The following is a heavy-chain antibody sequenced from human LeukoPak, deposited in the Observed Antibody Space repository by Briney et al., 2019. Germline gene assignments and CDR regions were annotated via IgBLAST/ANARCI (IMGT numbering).Heavy chain of an antibody. CDR2: INHSGST. D-gene: IGHD3-10*01. J-gene: IGHJ4*02. CDR3: ARRWITMVRGVIPNFDH. V-gene: IGHV4-34*01. Sequence: PSETLSLTCAVYGGSFSGYYWSWIRQPPGKGLEWIGEINHSGSTNYNPSLKSRVTISVDTSKNQFSLQLSSVTAADTAVYYCARRWITMVRGVIPNFDHWGQGTLVTVSS. CDR1: GGSFSGYY.